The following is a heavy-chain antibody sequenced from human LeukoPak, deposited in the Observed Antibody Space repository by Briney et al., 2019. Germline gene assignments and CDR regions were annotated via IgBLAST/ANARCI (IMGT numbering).Heavy chain of an antibody. CDR2: ISAYNGNT. CDR3: ARDGHNMTTVTTRDDY. CDR1: GYTFTSYG. V-gene: IGHV1-18*01. Sequence: GASVTVSCKASGYTFTSYGISWVRQAPGQGLEWMGWISAYNGNTNYAQKLQGRVTMTTDTSTSTAYMELRSLRSDDTAVYYCARDGHNMTTVTTRDDYWGQGTLVTVSS. D-gene: IGHD4-11*01. J-gene: IGHJ4*02.